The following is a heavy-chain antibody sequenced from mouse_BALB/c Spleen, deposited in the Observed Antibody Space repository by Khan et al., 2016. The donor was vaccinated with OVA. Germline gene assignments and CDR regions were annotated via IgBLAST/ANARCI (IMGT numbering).Heavy chain of an antibody. V-gene: IGHV9-3-1*01. D-gene: IGHD1-1*01. CDR1: GYTFKDYV. CDR2: MNTYTGEP. CDR3: VRFHGGY. Sequence: QIQVVQSGPELKKPGETVKISCKASGYTFKDYVMNWVKQSPGEGLKWMGWMNTYTGEPTYADDFEGRFAFSSETSANTAYLQLSSLKDEDTATSFCVRFHGGYWGPGTALTVSS. J-gene: IGHJ2*01.